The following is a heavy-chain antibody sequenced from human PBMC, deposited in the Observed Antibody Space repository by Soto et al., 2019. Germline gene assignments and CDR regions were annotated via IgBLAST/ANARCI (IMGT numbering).Heavy chain of an antibody. V-gene: IGHV4-59*11. D-gene: IGHD3-16*01. CDR3: ATTFSKAYYYYGMDV. CDR1: DGSIVNHY. J-gene: IGHJ6*02. CDR2: IYYSGST. Sequence: LQPQRLTNTVSDGSIVNHYGSWIRQTPGKGLEWIGYIYYSGSTNYNPSLKSRVTISVDTSKNQFSLKLSSVTAADTAVYYCATTFSKAYYYYGMDVWGQGTTVTVSS.